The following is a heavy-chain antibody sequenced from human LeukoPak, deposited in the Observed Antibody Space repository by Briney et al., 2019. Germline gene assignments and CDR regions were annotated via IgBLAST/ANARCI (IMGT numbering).Heavy chain of an antibody. CDR3: VRYRREGLYYFDY. J-gene: IGHJ4*02. V-gene: IGHV3-7*01. D-gene: IGHD2-2*02. Sequence: QPSETLSLTCAVYGGSFSGYYWSWIRQPPGKGLEWVANIKEDGSQKYYVDSVKGRFTISRDNADNSLDLQMNSLTDEDTAVYYCVRYRREGLYYFDYWGQGTLVTVSS. CDR1: GGSFSGYY. CDR2: IKEDGSQK.